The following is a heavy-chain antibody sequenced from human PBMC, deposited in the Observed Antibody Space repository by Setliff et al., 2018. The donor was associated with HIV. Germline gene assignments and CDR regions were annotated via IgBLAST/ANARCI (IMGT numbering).Heavy chain of an antibody. CDR3: AKTPSSGWYSLYLDY. Sequence: PGGSMRLSCAASGFTLSNHWMSWVRQAPGKGLEWVANIKQDGSEKYYVDSVKGRFTISRDNSKNTLYLQMNSLRAEDTAVYYCAKTPSSGWYSLYLDYWGQGTLVTVSS. V-gene: IGHV3-7*01. CDR2: IKQDGSEK. J-gene: IGHJ4*02. D-gene: IGHD6-19*01. CDR1: GFTLSNHW.